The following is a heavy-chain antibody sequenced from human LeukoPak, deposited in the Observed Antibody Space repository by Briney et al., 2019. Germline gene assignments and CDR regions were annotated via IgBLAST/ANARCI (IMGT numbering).Heavy chain of an antibody. V-gene: IGHV3-21*01. D-gene: IGHD6-6*01. CDR2: ISSSSSYI. Sequence: GGSLRLSCAASGFTFSSYSMNWVRQAPGKGLEWVSSISSSSSYIYYADSVKGRFTISRDNAKNSLYLQMNSLRSEDTAVYYCAREYSSSSGYYGMDVWGQGTTVIVSS. CDR1: GFTFSSYS. CDR3: AREYSSSSGYYGMDV. J-gene: IGHJ6*02.